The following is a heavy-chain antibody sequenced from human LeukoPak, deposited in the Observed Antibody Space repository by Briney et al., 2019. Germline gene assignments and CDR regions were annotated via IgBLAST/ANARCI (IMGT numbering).Heavy chain of an antibody. CDR1: GFAFSTYW. D-gene: IGHD1-26*01. Sequence: GGSLRLSCAAPGFAFSTYWMHWVRQAPGKGLVWVSRINSDGSTTSYADSVKGRFTISRDNAKNTLYLQMDSLRAEDTAVYYCTRGKWELLPFDCWGQGTLVTVSS. CDR3: TRGKWELLPFDC. V-gene: IGHV3-74*01. J-gene: IGHJ4*02. CDR2: INSDGSTT.